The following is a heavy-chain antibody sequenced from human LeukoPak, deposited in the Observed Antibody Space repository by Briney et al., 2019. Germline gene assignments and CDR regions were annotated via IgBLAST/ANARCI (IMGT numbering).Heavy chain of an antibody. Sequence: NPGGSLRLSCAASGFTLSGHYMSWIRQAPGKGLEWVSYISSSGSTIYYADSVKGRFTISRDNTNNSLYLQMNNLRADDTAVYYCAKVRGYTFPEYYYYMDVWGKGTTVTISS. D-gene: IGHD5-18*01. CDR3: AKVRGYTFPEYYYYMDV. V-gene: IGHV3-11*01. CDR2: ISSSGSTI. J-gene: IGHJ6*03. CDR1: GFTLSGHY.